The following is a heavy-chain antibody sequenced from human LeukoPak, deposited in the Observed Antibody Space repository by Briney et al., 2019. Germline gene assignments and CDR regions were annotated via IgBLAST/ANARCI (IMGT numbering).Heavy chain of an antibody. Sequence: SETLSLTCAVYGGPFRGYYLSWIRQPPGEGLEWIGEINHSGSTNYNSSLKSRVTISADTSKSQFSLKLSSMTAADTAVYYCAKVYSSSSRDAFDVWGQGTMVIVSS. D-gene: IGHD6-6*01. CDR2: INHSGST. V-gene: IGHV4-34*01. J-gene: IGHJ3*01. CDR1: GGPFRGYY. CDR3: AKVYSSSSRDAFDV.